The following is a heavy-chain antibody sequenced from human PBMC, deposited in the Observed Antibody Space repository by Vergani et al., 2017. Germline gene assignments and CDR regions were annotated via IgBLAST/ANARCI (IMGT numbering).Heavy chain of an antibody. CDR3: ARQVSGSYYXGDY. D-gene: IGHD1-26*01. CDR2: IDPSDSYT. Sequence: EVQLVQSGPEVKKPGESLRISCKGSGYRFTSYWISWVRQLPGKGLEWMGSIDPSDSYTNYSPSFQGHGTIPADKSSSTAYLQWSSLKASDTAIDYWARQVSGSYYXGDYWGQGTLVTVSS. CDR1: GYRFTSYW. V-gene: IGHV5-10-1*03. J-gene: IGHJ4*02.